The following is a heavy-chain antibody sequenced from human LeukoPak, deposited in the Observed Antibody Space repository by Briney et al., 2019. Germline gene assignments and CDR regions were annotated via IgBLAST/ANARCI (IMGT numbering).Heavy chain of an antibody. CDR3: ARDLSPVVAGSGWFDP. J-gene: IGHJ5*02. V-gene: IGHV6-1*01. D-gene: IGHD6-19*01. Sequence: SQTLSLTCAISGDSVSSNSAAWNWIRQSPSRGLEWLGRTYYRSKWYNDYAVSVKSRITINPDTSKNQFSLQLNSVTPEDTAVYYCARDLSPVVAGSGWFDPWGQGTLVTVSS. CDR1: GDSVSSNSAA. CDR2: TYYRSKWYN.